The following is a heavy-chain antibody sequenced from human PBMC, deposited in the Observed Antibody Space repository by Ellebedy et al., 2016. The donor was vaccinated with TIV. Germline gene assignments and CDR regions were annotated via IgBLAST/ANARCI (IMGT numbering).Heavy chain of an antibody. J-gene: IGHJ4*02. CDR3: ARGGLREWELLDY. CDR2: IYPGDSDT. Sequence: GESLKISXTGSGYSFTSYWIGWVRQMPGKGLEWMGIIYPGDSDTRYSPSFQGQVTISADKSISTAYLQWSSLKASDTAMYYCARGGLREWELLDYWGQGTLVTVSS. V-gene: IGHV5-51*01. CDR1: GYSFTSYW. D-gene: IGHD1-26*01.